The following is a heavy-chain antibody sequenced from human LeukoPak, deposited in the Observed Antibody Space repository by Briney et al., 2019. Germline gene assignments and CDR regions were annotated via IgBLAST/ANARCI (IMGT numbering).Heavy chain of an antibody. CDR1: GGSFSGYY. Sequence: PSETLSLTCAVYGGSFSGYYWSWIRQPPGKGLEWIGYIYYSGSTNYNPSLKSRVTISVDTSKNQFSLKLSSVTAADTAVYYCARARATTVTTYLYYYYMDVWGKGTTVTVPS. J-gene: IGHJ6*03. CDR2: IYYSGST. CDR3: ARARATTVTTYLYYYYMDV. D-gene: IGHD4-17*01. V-gene: IGHV4-59*01.